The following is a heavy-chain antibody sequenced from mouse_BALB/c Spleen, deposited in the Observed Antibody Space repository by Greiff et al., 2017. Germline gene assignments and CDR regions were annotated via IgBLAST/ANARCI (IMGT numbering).Heavy chain of an antibody. Sequence: QVQLQQSGAELAKPGASVKMSCKASGYTFTSYWMHWVKQRPGQGLEWIGYINPSTGYTEYNQKFKDKATLTADKSSSTAYMQLSSLTSEDSAVYYCARRYRYDGVYYAMDYWGQGTSVTVSS. CDR2: INPSTGYT. CDR1: GYTFTSYW. J-gene: IGHJ4*01. D-gene: IGHD2-14*01. V-gene: IGHV1-7*01. CDR3: ARRYRYDGVYYAMDY.